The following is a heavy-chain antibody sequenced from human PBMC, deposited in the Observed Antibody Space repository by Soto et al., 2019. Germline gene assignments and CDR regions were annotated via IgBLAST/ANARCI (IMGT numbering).Heavy chain of an antibody. D-gene: IGHD6-6*01. J-gene: IGHJ4*02. Sequence: EVQLLESGGGLVQPGGSLRLSCAASGFTFSSYAMSWVRQAPGKGLEWVSVISGSDDSTYYADSVKGRFTISRDNSKNTQYLQMNSLRAEDTAVYYCATRSSSSPFDYWGQGTLVTVSS. V-gene: IGHV3-23*01. CDR3: ATRSSSSPFDY. CDR2: ISGSDDST. CDR1: GFTFSSYA.